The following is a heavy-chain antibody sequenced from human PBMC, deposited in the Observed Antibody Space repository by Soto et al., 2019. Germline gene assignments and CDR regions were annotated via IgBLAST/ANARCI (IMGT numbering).Heavy chain of an antibody. V-gene: IGHV4-34*01. CDR3: VSVRKGPGAAYYYCGMDV. D-gene: IGHD3-16*02. CDR2: INHSGSN. J-gene: IGHJ6*02. CDR1: GGSIRSDY. Sequence: SGSLSLNYTVSGGSIRSDYWSWVRPPPGKRLEWIGEINHSGSNNYNPSLTSRVTISVDTSKNQFSLKLSSVTAADTAVYYCVSVRKGPGAAYYYCGMDVWGQGTLVNVSS.